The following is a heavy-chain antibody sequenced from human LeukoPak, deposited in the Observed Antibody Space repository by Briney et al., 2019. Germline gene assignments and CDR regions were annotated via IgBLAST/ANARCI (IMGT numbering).Heavy chain of an antibody. CDR1: GGSFSGYY. J-gene: IGHJ6*02. D-gene: IGHD6-13*01. V-gene: IGHV4-34*01. CDR2: INHSGST. Sequence: KASETLSLTCAVYGGSFSGYYWSWIRQPPGKGLEWLGEINHSGSTNYNPSLKSRVTISVDTSKNQFSLKLSSVTAADTAVYYCARRSSWAYYYYYYGMDVWGQGTTVTVSS. CDR3: ARRSSWAYYYYYYGMDV.